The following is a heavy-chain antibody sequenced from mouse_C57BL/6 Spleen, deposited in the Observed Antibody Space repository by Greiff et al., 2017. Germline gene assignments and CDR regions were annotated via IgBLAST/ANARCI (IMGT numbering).Heavy chain of an antibody. CDR1: GFSLTSYG. V-gene: IGHV2-5*01. D-gene: IGHD1-1*01. J-gene: IGHJ2*01. Sequence: QVQLKESGPGLVQPSQSLSITCTVSGFSLTSYGVHWVRQSPGKGLEWLGVIWRGGSTDYNAAFMSRLSITKDNSKSQVFFKMNSLQADDTAIYXCAKEDGSSYIPAYWGQGTTLTVSS. CDR3: AKEDGSSYIPAY. CDR2: IWRGGST.